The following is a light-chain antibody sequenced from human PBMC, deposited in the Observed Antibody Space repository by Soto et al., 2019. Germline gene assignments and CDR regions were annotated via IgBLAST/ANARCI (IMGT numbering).Light chain of an antibody. Sequence: DIQMTQSPSSLSASVGDRVTVTCRSSQSIGGYLNWYQQKPGKAPKLLMHAASTLQSGVPSRFSGSGSGTDYTLTISSLQPEDFATYCCQQSYSNPFTFDPGTQVEIK. V-gene: IGKV1-39*01. CDR2: AAS. CDR3: QQSYSNPFT. CDR1: QSIGGY. J-gene: IGKJ3*01.